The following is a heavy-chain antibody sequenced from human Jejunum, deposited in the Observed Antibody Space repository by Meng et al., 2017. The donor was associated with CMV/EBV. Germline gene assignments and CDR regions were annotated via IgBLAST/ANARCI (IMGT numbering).Heavy chain of an antibody. Sequence: VGVGGGVGQPGDSLSIVCVSSGFTVSSYGRHWVRQAPGKGLEWVAFIRNDVSEKYYADSVKGRFTMSRDKSRTTVSLQMNRLRPEDTAIYYCAKERDLVSTTYYFDCWGQGTLVTVSS. V-gene: IGHV3-30*02. CDR2: IRNDVSEK. CDR3: AKERDLVSTTYYFDC. J-gene: IGHJ4*02. CDR1: GFTVSSYG. D-gene: IGHD2/OR15-2a*01.